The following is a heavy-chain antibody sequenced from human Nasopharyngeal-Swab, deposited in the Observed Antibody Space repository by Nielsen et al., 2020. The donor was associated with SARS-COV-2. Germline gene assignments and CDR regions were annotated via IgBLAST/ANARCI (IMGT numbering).Heavy chain of an antibody. V-gene: IGHV3-48*03. D-gene: IGHD6-19*01. CDR1: GFTFSSFE. CDR2: ISSSGTTV. J-gene: IGHJ4*02. CDR3: AKVGGYGSYSLDY. Sequence: GGSLRLSCAASGFTFSSFEMNWVRQAPGKGLEWVSYISSSGTTVYYADSVKGRFTISRDNADNSLYLQMSSLTAGDTAVYYCAKVGGYGSYSLDYWGQGSLVTVSS.